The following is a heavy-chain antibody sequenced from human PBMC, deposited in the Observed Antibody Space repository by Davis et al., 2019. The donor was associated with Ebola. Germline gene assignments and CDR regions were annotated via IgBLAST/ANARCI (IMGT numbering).Heavy chain of an antibody. V-gene: IGHV3-15*07. J-gene: IGHJ5*02. D-gene: IGHD6-13*01. Sequence: PSETLSLPCAASGFTFSNAWMNGVRQAPGKGLEWVGRIKSKTDGGTTDYAAPVKGRFTISRDDSKNTLYLQMNSLKTEDTAVYYCTTVRHIAGWFDPWGQGTLVTVSS. CDR3: TTVRHIAGWFDP. CDR2: IKSKTDGGTT. CDR1: GFTFSNAW.